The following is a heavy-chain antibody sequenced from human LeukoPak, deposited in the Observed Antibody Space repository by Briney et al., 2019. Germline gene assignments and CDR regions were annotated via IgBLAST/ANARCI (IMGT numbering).Heavy chain of an antibody. D-gene: IGHD7-27*01. V-gene: IGHV4-39*01. Sequence: SETQSLTCTVSGGSISSSSYYWGWIRQPPGKGLEWIGSIYYSGSTDYNPSLKSRVTISVDTSKNQFSLKPSSVTAADTAVYYCASAWGSRLHWYFDLWGRGTLVTVSS. CDR3: ASAWGSRLHWYFDL. J-gene: IGHJ2*01. CDR1: GGSISSSSYY. CDR2: IYYSGST.